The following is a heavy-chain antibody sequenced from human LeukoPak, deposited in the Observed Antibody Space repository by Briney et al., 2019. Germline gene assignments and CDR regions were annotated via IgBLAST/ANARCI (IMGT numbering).Heavy chain of an antibody. CDR2: TSAYNGNT. D-gene: IGHD2-2*02. CDR3: ARGSFCSSTSCYTYYFDY. CDR1: VYTFTSYG. Sequence: EASVKVSCKASVYTFTSYGISWVRQAPGQGLEWMGWTSAYNGNTNYAQKLQGRVTMTTDTSTSTAYMELRSLRSDDTAVYYCARGSFCSSTSCYTYYFDYWGQGTLVTVSS. V-gene: IGHV1-18*04. J-gene: IGHJ4*02.